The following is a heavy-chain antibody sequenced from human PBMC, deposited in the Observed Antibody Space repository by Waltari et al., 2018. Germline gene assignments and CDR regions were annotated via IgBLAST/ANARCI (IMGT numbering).Heavy chain of an antibody. V-gene: IGHV1-69*01. D-gene: IGHD4-17*01. Sequence: QVQLVQSGAAVKKPASSVKVACKASSGTCSRYANSRVRPHLGQGLEWMGGIIPIFGTANYAQKFQGRVTITADESTSTSYRELSSLRSEDTAVYYCARVRRGLYGDYAPWFDPWGQGTLVTVSS. CDR3: ARVRRGLYGDYAPWFDP. J-gene: IGHJ5*02. CDR2: IIPIFGTA. CDR1: SGTCSRYA.